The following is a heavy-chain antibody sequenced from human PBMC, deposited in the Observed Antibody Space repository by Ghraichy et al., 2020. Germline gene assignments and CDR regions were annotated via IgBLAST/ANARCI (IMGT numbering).Heavy chain of an antibody. CDR1: GGSISSSSYY. CDR3: ARWDYDILTGYSTSFDY. CDR2: IYYSGST. Sequence: TLSLTCTVSGGSISSSSYYWGWIRQPPGKGLEWIGSIYYSGSTYYNLSLKSRVTISVDTSKNQFSLKLSSVTAADTAVYYCARWDYDILTGYSTSFDYWGQGTLVTVSS. V-gene: IGHV4-39*07. J-gene: IGHJ4*02. D-gene: IGHD3-9*01.